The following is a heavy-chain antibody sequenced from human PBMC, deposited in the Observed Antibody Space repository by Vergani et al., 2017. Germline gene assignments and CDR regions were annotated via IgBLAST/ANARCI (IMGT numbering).Heavy chain of an antibody. CDR1: GLTFSNYA. D-gene: IGHD1-1*01. CDR3: ARDFLTRVTTLDYYYMGV. V-gene: IGHV3-33*01. J-gene: IGHJ6*03. Sequence: QVQLVESGGGVVQPGRSLRLSCAASGLTFSNYAMHWVRQAPGKGLEWVAVIWSDGSKKYYGDSVRERFTISRDNSKNTLYLQMNSLRAEDTAVYYCARDFLTRVTTLDYYYMGVWGKGTTVTVSS. CDR2: IWSDGSKK.